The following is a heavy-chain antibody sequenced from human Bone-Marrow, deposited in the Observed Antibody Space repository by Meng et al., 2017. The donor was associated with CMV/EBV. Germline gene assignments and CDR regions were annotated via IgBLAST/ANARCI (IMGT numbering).Heavy chain of an antibody. V-gene: IGHV1-69*05. CDR1: GGTFSSYA. Sequence: SVKVSCKDSGGTFSSYAISWVRQAPGQGLEWMGGIIPIFGTANYAQKFQGRVTITTDESTSTAYMELSSLRSDDTAVYYCARGLTYYDILTLEYWGQGTLVTVSS. CDR2: IIPIFGTA. J-gene: IGHJ4*02. CDR3: ARGLTYYDILTLEY. D-gene: IGHD3-9*01.